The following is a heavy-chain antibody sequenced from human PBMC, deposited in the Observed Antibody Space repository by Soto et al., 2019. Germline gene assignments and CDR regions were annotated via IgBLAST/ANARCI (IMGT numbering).Heavy chain of an antibody. CDR2: IYPHVSDT. CDR1: GYSFTGYR. CDR3: VTSTWSYFGMAV. Sequence: PGESLKISCLASGYSFTGYRVGWVRQMSGRGLEWMGIIYPHVSDTRYSPSFQGQVTISADKSISTVYLQWSSLKASDTAIYYCVTSTWSYFGMAVWGQGTTVTVSS. V-gene: IGHV5-51*01. J-gene: IGHJ6*02. D-gene: IGHD6-13*01.